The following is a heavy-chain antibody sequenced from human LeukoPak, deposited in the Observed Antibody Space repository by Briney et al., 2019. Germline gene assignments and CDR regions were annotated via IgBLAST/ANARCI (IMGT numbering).Heavy chain of an antibody. V-gene: IGHV1-69*05. D-gene: IGHD3-10*01. CDR1: GGTFSSYA. CDR2: IIPIFGTA. Sequence: SVKVSCKASGGTFSSYAISWVRQAPGQGLEWMEGIIPIFGTANYAQKFQGRVTITTDESTSTAYMELSSLRSEDTAVYYCARDSQFGTEPKYYYYYMDVWGKGTTVTVSS. J-gene: IGHJ6*03. CDR3: ARDSQFGTEPKYYYYYMDV.